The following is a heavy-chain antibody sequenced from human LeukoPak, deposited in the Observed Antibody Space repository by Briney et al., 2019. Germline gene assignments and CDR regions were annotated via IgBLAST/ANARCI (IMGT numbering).Heavy chain of an antibody. J-gene: IGHJ6*03. CDR2: INWNGGST. CDR3: ARDPPTYYDILTGLYYMDV. CDR1: GFTFDDYG. Sequence: AGGSLRLSCAASGFTFDDYGMSWVRQAPGKGLEWVSGINWNGGSTGYADSVKGRFTISRDNAKNSLYLQMNSLRAEDTALYYCARDPPTYYDILTGLYYMDVWGKGTTVTVSS. V-gene: IGHV3-20*04. D-gene: IGHD3-9*01.